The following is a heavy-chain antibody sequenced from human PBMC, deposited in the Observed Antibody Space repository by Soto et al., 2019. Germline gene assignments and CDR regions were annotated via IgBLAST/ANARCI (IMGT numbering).Heavy chain of an antibody. D-gene: IGHD3-3*01. V-gene: IGHV3-74*01. J-gene: IGHJ4*02. CDR1: GFTFSSYG. Sequence: GGSLRLSCAASGFTFSSYGMHWVRQAPGKGLVWVSRINSDGSSTSYADSVKGRFTISRDNAKNTLYLQMNSLRAEDTAVYYCARYLNRRGYYTPGFDYWGQGTLVTVSS. CDR3: ARYLNRRGYYTPGFDY. CDR2: INSDGSST.